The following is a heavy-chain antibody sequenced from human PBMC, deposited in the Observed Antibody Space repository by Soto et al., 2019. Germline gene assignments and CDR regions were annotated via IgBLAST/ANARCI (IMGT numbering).Heavy chain of an antibody. CDR3: AHRQGQGFGELFVG. CDR1: GFSLSTSGVG. J-gene: IGHJ4*02. Sequence: QITLKESGPTLVKPTQTLTLTCTFSGFSLSTSGVGVGWIRQPPGKALEWLALIYWDDDKRYSPSLKSRLTITKDTSKNQVVLTMTNMDPVDTATYYCAHRQGQGFGELFVGWGQGTLVTVSS. D-gene: IGHD3-10*01. V-gene: IGHV2-5*02. CDR2: IYWDDDK.